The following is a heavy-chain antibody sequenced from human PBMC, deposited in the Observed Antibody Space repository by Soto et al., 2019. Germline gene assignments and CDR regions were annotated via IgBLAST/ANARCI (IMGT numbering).Heavy chain of an antibody. Sequence: EVQLVESGGGSVQPGESLRLSCAASGFSCRAYDMHLVRQRKGKGLEWVSALGAARDPYYVGSVKGRFSVSRDNAQNSLFLQMNNLRVDDTAVYFCARAYLGRLPRRSDYDYAMDVWGRGTTVTVSS. V-gene: IGHV3-13*05. CDR2: LGAARDP. J-gene: IGHJ6*02. CDR1: GFSCRAYD. CDR3: ARAYLGRLPRRSDYDYAMDV. D-gene: IGHD1-26*01.